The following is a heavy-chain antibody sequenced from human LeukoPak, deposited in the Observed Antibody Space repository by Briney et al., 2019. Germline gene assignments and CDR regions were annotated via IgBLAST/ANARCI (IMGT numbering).Heavy chain of an antibody. CDR1: GGSISSSSYY. V-gene: IGHV4-39*07. Sequence: SETLSLTCTVSGGSISSSSYYWGWIRQPPGKGLEWIGSIYYSGSTYYNPSLKSRVTISVDTSKNQFSLKLSSVTAADTAVYYCARGYSSSWFYFDSWGRGTLVTVSS. CDR2: IYYSGST. CDR3: ARGYSSSWFYFDS. J-gene: IGHJ4*02. D-gene: IGHD6-13*01.